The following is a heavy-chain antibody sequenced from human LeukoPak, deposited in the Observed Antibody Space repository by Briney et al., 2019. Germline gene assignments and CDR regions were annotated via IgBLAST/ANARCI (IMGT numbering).Heavy chain of an antibody. CDR3: GRGIGDDFGPHGAFDI. V-gene: IGHV4-4*07. CDR2: IYTSGST. J-gene: IGHJ3*02. Sequence: SETLSLTCTVSGGSISSYYWSWIRQPAGKGLEWIGRIYTSGSTNYNPSLKSRVTMSVDTSKNQFSLKLSSVTAADTAVYYCGRGIGDDFGPHGAFDIWGQGTMVTVSS. D-gene: IGHD3-3*01. CDR1: GGSISSYY.